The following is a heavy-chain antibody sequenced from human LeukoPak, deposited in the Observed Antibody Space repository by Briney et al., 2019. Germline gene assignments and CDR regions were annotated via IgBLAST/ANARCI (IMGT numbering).Heavy chain of an antibody. CDR2: IGAYSGNT. D-gene: IGHD1-7*01. J-gene: IGHJ2*01. CDR1: GYTFTNYG. Sequence: ASVKVSFTSSGYTFTNYGISWVRRAPGQGLEWMGWIGAYSGNTNYAQNLQGRVTMTTATSTSTAYMELRSLRSDDTAVYYCARDIVTGTTPGWYFDLWGRGTLVTVSS. CDR3: ARDIVTGTTPGWYFDL. V-gene: IGHV1-18*01.